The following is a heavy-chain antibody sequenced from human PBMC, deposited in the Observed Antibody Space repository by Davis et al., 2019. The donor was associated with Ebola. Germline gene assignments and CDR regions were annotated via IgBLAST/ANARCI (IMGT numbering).Heavy chain of an antibody. V-gene: IGHV1-3*01. J-gene: IGHJ3*02. CDR2: INAGNGNT. D-gene: IGHD2-15*01. CDR3: ASVDVVVVAATRIDAFDI. CDR1: EYTFTSYA. Sequence: AASVKVSCKASEYTFTSYAMHWVRQAPGQRLEWMGWINAGNGNTKYSQKFQGRVTITRDTSASTAYMELSSLRSEDTAVYYCASVDVVVVAATRIDAFDIWGQGTMVTVSS.